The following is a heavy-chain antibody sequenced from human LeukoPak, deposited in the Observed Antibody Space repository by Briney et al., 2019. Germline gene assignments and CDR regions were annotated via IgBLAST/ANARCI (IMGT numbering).Heavy chain of an antibody. CDR2: ITRTSHI. CDR3: ATSGDYGYFDL. Sequence: GGSLRLSCAASGFTFVNYAMSWVRQAPGKGLEWVSSITRTSHIYWIDSVKGRFTISRDNAKNSQNLQMNSLRAEDTAVYYCATSGDYGYFDLWGRGTLVTVSS. CDR1: GFTFVNYA. D-gene: IGHD4-17*01. J-gene: IGHJ2*01. V-gene: IGHV3-69-1*01.